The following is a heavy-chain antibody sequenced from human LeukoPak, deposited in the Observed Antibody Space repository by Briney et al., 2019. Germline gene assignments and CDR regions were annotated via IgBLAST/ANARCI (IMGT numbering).Heavy chain of an antibody. Sequence: SETLSLTCIVSDGSISNYYWSWIRLSPGRGLEWIGFTHQNGRSDYNPSLRSRVTISLDTSKNQFSLNLSSVTAADTAVYYCARGGWRPVGSLDRWAQGTVVTVSS. CDR1: DGSISNYY. J-gene: IGHJ3*02. D-gene: IGHD6-19*01. V-gene: IGHV4-59*01. CDR2: THQNGRS. CDR3: ARGGWRPVGSLDR.